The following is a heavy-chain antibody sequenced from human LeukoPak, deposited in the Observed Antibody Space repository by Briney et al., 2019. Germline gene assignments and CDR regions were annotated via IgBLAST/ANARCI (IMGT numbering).Heavy chain of an antibody. V-gene: IGHV1-46*01. D-gene: IGHD3-22*01. CDR2: INPSGGST. Sequence: ASVKVSCKASGYTFTSYYTHWVRQAPGQGLEWMGIINPSGGSTSYAQKFQGRVTMTRDTSTSTVYMELSSLRSEDTAVYYCARCPSYYYDSSGYYPVRDAFDIWGQGTMVTVSS. CDR1: GYTFTSYY. CDR3: ARCPSYYYDSSGYYPVRDAFDI. J-gene: IGHJ3*02.